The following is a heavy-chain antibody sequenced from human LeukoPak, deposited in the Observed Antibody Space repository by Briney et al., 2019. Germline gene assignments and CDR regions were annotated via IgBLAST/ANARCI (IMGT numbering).Heavy chain of an antibody. CDR3: ARDERRYCSDSSCYPGDY. Sequence: GGSLRLSCAASGFTFSNYAMKWVRQAPGKGLEWVSAISRTSAYIYYPDSVKGRFTISRDNAQNSLYLQMDSLRVEDTAVYYCARDERRYCSDSSCYPGDYWGQGTLATVSS. D-gene: IGHD2-2*01. V-gene: IGHV3-21*01. CDR2: ISRTSAYI. CDR1: GFTFSNYA. J-gene: IGHJ4*02.